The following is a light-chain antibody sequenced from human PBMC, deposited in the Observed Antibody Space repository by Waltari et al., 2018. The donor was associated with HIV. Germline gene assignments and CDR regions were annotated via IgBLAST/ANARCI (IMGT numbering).Light chain of an antibody. CDR3: WSYAGSTPYVL. V-gene: IGLV2-23*01. J-gene: IGLJ2*01. CDR1: SSDLGGHNL. CDR2: EGT. Sequence: QSALTQPASVSGSPGQSITISCTGTSSDLGGHNLVSWYQQHPGKAPYLIIYEGTKRPSGISNRFSGSKSGNTASLTISGLQADDEADYFCWSYAGSTPYVLLGGGTKLTVL.